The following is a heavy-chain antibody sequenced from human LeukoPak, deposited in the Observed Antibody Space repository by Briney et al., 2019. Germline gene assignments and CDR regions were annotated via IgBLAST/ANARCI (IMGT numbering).Heavy chain of an antibody. CDR3: AKDGSYYFDY. CDR2: VGGTDGRT. V-gene: IGHV3-23*01. Sequence: GGSLRLSCAASGFTFSAYNMNWVRQAPGKGLEWVSAVGGTDGRTYYAAFVKGRFTIYRDNSKNTLYLQMNSLRAEDTAVYYCAKDGSYYFDYWGQGTLVTVSS. J-gene: IGHJ4*02. CDR1: GFTFSAYN.